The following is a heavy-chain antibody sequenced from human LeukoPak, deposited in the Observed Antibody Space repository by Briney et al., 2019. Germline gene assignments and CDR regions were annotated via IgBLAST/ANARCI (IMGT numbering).Heavy chain of an antibody. D-gene: IGHD6-19*01. CDR2: IYYSGST. Sequence: SQTLSLTCTVSGGSISSGGYYWSWIRQHPGKGLEWIGYIYYSGSTYYNPSLKSRVTISVDTSKNQFSLKLSSVTAADTAVYYCARANGFGSGWYWKGDDAFDIWGQGTMVTVSS. J-gene: IGHJ3*02. CDR1: GGSISSGGYY. V-gene: IGHV4-31*03. CDR3: ARANGFGSGWYWKGDDAFDI.